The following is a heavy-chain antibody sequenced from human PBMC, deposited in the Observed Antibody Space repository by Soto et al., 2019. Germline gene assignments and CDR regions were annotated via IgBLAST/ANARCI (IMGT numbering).Heavy chain of an antibody. V-gene: IGHV3-21*01. J-gene: IGHJ4*02. D-gene: IGHD3-22*01. Sequence: ELQLVESGGGLVKPGGSLRLSCAASGFTFSSYSMNWVRQAPGKGLEWVSSISSSSSYIYYADSVKGRFTISRDNAKNSLYLQMNSPRAEDTAVYYCARDSYDSSGYYSIFDYWGQGTLVTVSS. CDR1: GFTFSSYS. CDR3: ARDSYDSSGYYSIFDY. CDR2: ISSSSSYI.